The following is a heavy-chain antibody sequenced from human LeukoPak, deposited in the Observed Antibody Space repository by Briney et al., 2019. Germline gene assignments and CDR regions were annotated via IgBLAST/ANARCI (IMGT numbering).Heavy chain of an antibody. CDR1: GGSISSSSYY. V-gene: IGHV4-39*01. D-gene: IGHD1-26*01. CDR3: ARHGPGEWELNY. CDR2: IYYSGST. J-gene: IGHJ4*02. Sequence: SETLSLTCTVSGGSISSSSYYWGWIRQPPGKGLEWIGSIYYSGSTYYNPSLKSRVTISVDTSKNQFSLKLSSVTAADTAVYYCARHGPGEWELNYWGQGTLFTVSS.